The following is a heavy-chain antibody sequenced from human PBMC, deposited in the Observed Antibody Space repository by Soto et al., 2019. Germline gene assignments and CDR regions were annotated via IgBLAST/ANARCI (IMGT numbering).Heavy chain of an antibody. V-gene: IGHV1-69*13. CDR2: IIPIFGTA. J-gene: IGHJ4*02. Sequence: SVKVSCKASGGTFSSYAISWVRQAPGQGLEWMGGIIPIFGTANYAQKFQGRVTITADESTSTAYMELSSLRSEDTAVYYCARSRYYYDSSGYVFDYWGQGTLVTVSS. D-gene: IGHD3-22*01. CDR1: GGTFSSYA. CDR3: ARSRYYYDSSGYVFDY.